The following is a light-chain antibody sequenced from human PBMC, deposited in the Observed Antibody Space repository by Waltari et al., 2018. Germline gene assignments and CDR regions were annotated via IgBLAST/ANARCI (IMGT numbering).Light chain of an antibody. CDR1: QRVSSK. CDR2: GAF. Sequence: EIVMTQSPATLSVSPGDTATLSCRASQRVSSKLAWYQLKPGQSPRLLIYGAFTRATGIPARFSGSWSGTEFILTISSMQSEDFAVYYCQQYNNWPPWTFGQGTKVEIK. V-gene: IGKV3-15*01. CDR3: QQYNNWPPWT. J-gene: IGKJ1*01.